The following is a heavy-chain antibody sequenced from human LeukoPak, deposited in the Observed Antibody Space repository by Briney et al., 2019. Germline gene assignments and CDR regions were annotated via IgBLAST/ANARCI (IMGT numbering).Heavy chain of an antibody. D-gene: IGHD1-26*01. CDR2: ISSSSSYI. Sequence: GSLRLSCAASGFTFSSYNMNWVRQAPGKGLEWVSSISSSSSYISYADSVMGRFTISRDNAKNSLYLQMNSLRAEDTAVYYCARDPRYSGSYHGGDYWGQGTLVTVSS. J-gene: IGHJ4*02. CDR3: ARDPRYSGSYHGGDY. CDR1: GFTFSSYN. V-gene: IGHV3-21*01.